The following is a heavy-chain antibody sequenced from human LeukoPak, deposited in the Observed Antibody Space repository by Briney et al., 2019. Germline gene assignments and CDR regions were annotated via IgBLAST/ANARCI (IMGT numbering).Heavy chain of an antibody. V-gene: IGHV1-69*06. Sequence: ASVKVSCKASGGTFSSYAISWVRQAPGQGLEWMGGIIPIFGTANYAQKFQGRVTITADKSTSTAYMELSSLRSEDTAVYYCATGSGSYIPFDYWGQGTLVTVSS. CDR1: GGTFSSYA. CDR2: IIPIFGTA. J-gene: IGHJ4*02. CDR3: ATGSGSYIPFDY. D-gene: IGHD3-10*01.